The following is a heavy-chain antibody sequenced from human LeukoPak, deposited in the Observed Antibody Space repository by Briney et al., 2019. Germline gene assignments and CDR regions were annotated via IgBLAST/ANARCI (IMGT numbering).Heavy chain of an antibody. J-gene: IGHJ4*02. V-gene: IGHV4-4*07. CDR2: IYTRGST. CDR3: AQDSGSYYLALDY. Sequence: SDPLSHPRPGPSGSISNPYWSWVWPLAAQGLSSLGRIYTRGSTNYKPSLNSRVTMLVDTSKNPVSLKLSSVTAADTAVYYCAQDSGSYYLALDYLGQGTLVTVSS. D-gene: IGHD1-26*01. CDR1: SGSISNPY.